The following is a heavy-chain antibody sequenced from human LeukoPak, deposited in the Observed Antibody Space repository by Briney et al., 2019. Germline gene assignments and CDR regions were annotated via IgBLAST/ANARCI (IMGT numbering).Heavy chain of an antibody. CDR3: ARLGFQQLRDY. Sequence: GGSLRLSCAASGFTFSSYAMHWVRQAPGKGLEWVAVISYDGSNKYYADSVKGRFTISRDNSKNTLYLQMNSLRAEDTAVYYCARLGFQQLRDYRGQGTLVTVSS. CDR2: ISYDGSNK. CDR1: GFTFSSYA. J-gene: IGHJ4*02. D-gene: IGHD6-13*01. V-gene: IGHV3-30*04.